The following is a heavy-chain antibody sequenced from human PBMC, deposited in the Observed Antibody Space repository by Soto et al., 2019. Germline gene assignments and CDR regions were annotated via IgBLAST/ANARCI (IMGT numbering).Heavy chain of an antibody. CDR1: GGSISSSSYY. Sequence: SETLSLTCTVSGGSISSSSYYWGWIRQPPGKGLEWIGSIYYCGSTFYNPSLKSRVTISVDTSKNQFSLKLSSVTAADTAVYYCARLSHHCTNGVCFTFDYWGQGTLVTVSS. J-gene: IGHJ4*02. D-gene: IGHD2-8*01. CDR2: IYYCGST. CDR3: ARLSHHCTNGVCFTFDY. V-gene: IGHV4-39*01.